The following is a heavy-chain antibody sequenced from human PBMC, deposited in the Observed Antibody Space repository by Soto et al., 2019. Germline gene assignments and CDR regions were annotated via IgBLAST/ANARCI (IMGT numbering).Heavy chain of an antibody. D-gene: IGHD2-21*01. Sequence: QVQLVESGGGVVLPGRSLRLSCVASGFTFGTYGMHWVRQAPGKGLEWVAVISYNGNNKFYADSVKGRFSISRDNSENTLYLEMTSLRAEDTAVYYCVKDRGHLVVASAATVEKWGQGTLVTVSS. CDR1: GFTFGTYG. V-gene: IGHV3-30*18. J-gene: IGHJ4*02. CDR3: VKDRGHLVVASAATVEK. CDR2: ISYNGNNK.